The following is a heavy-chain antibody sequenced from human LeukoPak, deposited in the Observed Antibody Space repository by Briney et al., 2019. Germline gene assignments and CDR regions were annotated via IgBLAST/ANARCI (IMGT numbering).Heavy chain of an antibody. J-gene: IGHJ6*03. Sequence: ASVNVSCKASRYTFTGYYMHWVRQAPGQGREWMGWINPNSCGTNYAQKFQGRVTMTRDTSISTAYMELSRLRSDDTAVYYCASYGDYEGYYYYYYMDVWGKGTTVTVSS. D-gene: IGHD4-17*01. CDR2: INPNSCGT. V-gene: IGHV1-2*02. CDR3: ASYGDYEGYYYYYYMDV. CDR1: RYTFTGYY.